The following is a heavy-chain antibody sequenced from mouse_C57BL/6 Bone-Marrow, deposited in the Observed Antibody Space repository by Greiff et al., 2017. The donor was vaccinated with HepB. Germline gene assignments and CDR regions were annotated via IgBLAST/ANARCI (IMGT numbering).Heavy chain of an antibody. CDR2: IWTGGGT. CDR3: ARNRGSNYDYFDY. CDR1: GFSLTSYA. V-gene: IGHV2-9-1*01. Sequence: VQGVESGPGLVAPSQSLSITCTVSGFSLTSYAISWVRQPPGKGLEWLGVIWTGGGTNYNSALKSRLSISKDNSKSQVFLKMNSLQTDDTARYYCARNRGSNYDYFDYWGQGTTLTVSS. J-gene: IGHJ2*01. D-gene: IGHD2-5*01.